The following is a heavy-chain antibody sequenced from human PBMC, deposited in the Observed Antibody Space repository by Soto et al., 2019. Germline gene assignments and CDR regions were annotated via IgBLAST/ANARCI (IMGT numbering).Heavy chain of an antibody. V-gene: IGHV1-18*01. J-gene: IGHJ6*02. D-gene: IGHD1-1*01. CDR2: ISAYNGNT. CDR3: ARVRSTVQRDGMDV. CDR1: GYTFTSYG. Sequence: GASVKVSCTAPGYTFTSYGISWVRQAPGQGLEWMGWISAYNGNTNYARKLQGRVTMTTDTSTSTAYMELRSLRSDDTAVYYCARVRSTVQRDGMDVWGQGTTVTVSS.